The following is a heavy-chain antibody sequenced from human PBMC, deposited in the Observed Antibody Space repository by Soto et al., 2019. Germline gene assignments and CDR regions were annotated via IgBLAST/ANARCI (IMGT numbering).Heavy chain of an antibody. Sequence: GESLKISCEDSGHSFTTYWIAWVRQMPGKGLEWMGIIYPGDSDTRYSPSFQGQVTISADKSISTAYLQWSSLKASDTAMYYCASPYGSGSYYNHYGMDVWGQGTTVTVSS. V-gene: IGHV5-51*01. D-gene: IGHD3-10*01. CDR2: IYPGDSDT. J-gene: IGHJ6*02. CDR3: ASPYGSGSYYNHYGMDV. CDR1: GHSFTTYW.